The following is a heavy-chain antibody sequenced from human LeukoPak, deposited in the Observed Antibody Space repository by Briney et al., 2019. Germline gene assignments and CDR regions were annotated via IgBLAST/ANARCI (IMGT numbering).Heavy chain of an antibody. J-gene: IGHJ4*02. CDR1: GLTFSIYE. CDR2: MSGGGTN. V-gene: IGHV3-48*03. Sequence: GGSLRLSCAASGLTFSIYEMNWVRQAPGKGLEWVSYMSGGGTNSYGDSAKGRFTISRDNDKNKLYLQMTSLRPEDTAVYYCATVSMKNFDHWGQGTLVTVSS. CDR3: ATVSMKNFDH. D-gene: IGHD2-8*01.